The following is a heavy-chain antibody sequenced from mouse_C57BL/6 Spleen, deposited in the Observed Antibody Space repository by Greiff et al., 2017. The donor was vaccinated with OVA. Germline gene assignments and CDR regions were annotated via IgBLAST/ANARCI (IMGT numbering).Heavy chain of an antibody. Sequence: QVQLQQPGAELVRPGTSVKLSCKASGYTFTSYWMHWVKQRPGQGLEWIGVIDPSDSYTNYNQKFKGKATLTVDTSSSTAYMQLSSLTSEDSAVYYCAREGGKTAQAWFAYWGQGTLVTVSA. J-gene: IGHJ3*01. V-gene: IGHV1-59*01. CDR3: AREGGKTAQAWFAY. D-gene: IGHD3-2*02. CDR1: GYTFTSYW. CDR2: IDPSDSYT.